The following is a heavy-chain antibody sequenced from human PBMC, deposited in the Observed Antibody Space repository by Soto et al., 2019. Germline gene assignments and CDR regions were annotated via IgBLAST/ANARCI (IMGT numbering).Heavy chain of an antibody. Sequence: EARLGESGAGMDQPGGSLRLSCADSGFTVSSNYMTCVRQAPGKGLEWVSLLYHGGATHYAASVKGRFSISSHSSQNTLFLQMNSLRTEDTATYYYVRGRYGSEIHWGQGTKVTVSS. CDR1: GFTVSSNY. D-gene: IGHD3-10*01. J-gene: IGHJ4*02. V-gene: IGHV3-53*04. CDR2: LYHGGAT. CDR3: VRGRYGSEIH.